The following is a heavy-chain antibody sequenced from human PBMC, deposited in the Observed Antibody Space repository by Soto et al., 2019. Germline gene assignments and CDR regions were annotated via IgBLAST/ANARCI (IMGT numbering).Heavy chain of an antibody. V-gene: IGHV1-58*01. CDR1: GFTVSKSS. CDR2: VIPYSGNT. J-gene: IGHJ5*02. Sequence: GASVKVSCKTSGFTVSKSSVHWIRQARGQRLEWIGWVIPYSGNTGYAQKLQGRVTMTTDTSTTTAYLELSSLTFEDTAIYYCARGRFRRTWFDPWGQGTLVTVSS. CDR3: ARGRFRRTWFDP. D-gene: IGHD3-16*01.